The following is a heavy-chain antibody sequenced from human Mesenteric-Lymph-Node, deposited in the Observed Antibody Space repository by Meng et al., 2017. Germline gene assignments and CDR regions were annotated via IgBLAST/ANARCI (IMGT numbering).Heavy chain of an antibody. Sequence: SETLSLTCTVSGGSISSYYWSWIRQPPGKGLEWIGNIYYSGNTNYNPSLKSRVTISADTSKNQFSLKLSSVTAADTAVYYCARRTPGYYYYYGMDVWGQGTTVTVSS. D-gene: IGHD4-23*01. CDR2: IYYSGNT. CDR1: GGSISSYY. V-gene: IGHV4-59*12. J-gene: IGHJ6*02. CDR3: ARRTPGYYYYYGMDV.